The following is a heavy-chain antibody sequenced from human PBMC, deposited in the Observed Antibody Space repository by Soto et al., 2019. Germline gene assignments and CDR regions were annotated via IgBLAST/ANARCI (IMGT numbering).Heavy chain of an antibody. CDR3: AGDMGEGSSTGCCTGDY. Sequence: QVQLVQSGAEVKKPGASVKVSCKASGYTFTSYGISWVRQAPGQGLEWPGWISAYNGNTNYAQKLQGRVTMTTNTSTSTAYMQLRSLRSDDTAVYYCAGDMGEGSSTGCCTGDYWGQGTLVTVSS. V-gene: IGHV1-18*01. D-gene: IGHD2-2*02. CDR1: GYTFTSYG. J-gene: IGHJ4*02. CDR2: ISAYNGNT.